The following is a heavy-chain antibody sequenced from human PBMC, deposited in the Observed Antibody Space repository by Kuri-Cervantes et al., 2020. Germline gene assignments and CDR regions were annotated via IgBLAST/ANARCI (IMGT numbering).Heavy chain of an antibody. J-gene: IGHJ4*02. D-gene: IGHD1-26*01. CDR1: GGSISSYY. Sequence: GSLRLSCTVSGGSISSYYWSWIRQPPGKGLEWIGYIYYSGSTNYNPSLKSRVTISVDTSKNQFSLKLSSVTAADTAVYYCARAPWLGATTPPDYWGQGTLVTVSS. CDR3: ARAPWLGATTPPDY. V-gene: IGHV4-59*01. CDR2: IYYSGST.